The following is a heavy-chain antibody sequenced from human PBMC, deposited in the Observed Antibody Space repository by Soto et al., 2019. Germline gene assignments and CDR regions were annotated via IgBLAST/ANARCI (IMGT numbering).Heavy chain of an antibody. CDR2: ISYDGSKI. D-gene: IGHD6-19*01. J-gene: IGHJ5*02. V-gene: IGHV3-30*18. CDR1: GFTFRSYG. Sequence: PGGSLRLSCAASGFTFRSYGMHWVRQVPGKGLEWMAVISYDGSKIYYADSLKGRFTISRDNSKNTLFLQMNSLRAEDTAVYYSAKDSTSGWYPGNWFDPWGQGTPVTV. CDR3: AKDSTSGWYPGNWFDP.